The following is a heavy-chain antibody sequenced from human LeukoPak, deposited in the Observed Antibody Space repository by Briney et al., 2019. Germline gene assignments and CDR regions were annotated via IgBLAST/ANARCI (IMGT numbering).Heavy chain of an antibody. J-gene: IGHJ4*02. D-gene: IGHD2-2*01. CDR1: GSTFSSHS. V-gene: IGHV3-48*04. CDR2: ISNTGSVI. Sequence: PGGSLRLSCAASGSTFSSHSMNWVRQAPGKGLEWISYISNTGSVIYYADSVKGRFTISRDNAKSSLYLQMNSLRAEDTAVYYCASPYCSSTSCSTLHDFWGQGTLVTVSS. CDR3: ASPYCSSTSCSTLHDF.